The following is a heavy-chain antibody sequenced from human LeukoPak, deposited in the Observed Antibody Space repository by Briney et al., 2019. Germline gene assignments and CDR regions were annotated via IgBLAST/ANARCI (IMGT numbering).Heavy chain of an antibody. V-gene: IGHV5-51*01. CDR3: ARHKDTADVMDA. CDR1: GYSFTSYW. Sequence: GESLKISYTGSGYSFTSYWIGWVRQIPRKGLELMRIIYPGDSDTRYSPSFQGQVTISADKSISTAYLQWSSLKASDTAMYYCARHKDTADVMDAWGQGTTVTVSS. D-gene: IGHD5-18*01. J-gene: IGHJ6*02. CDR2: IYPGDSDT.